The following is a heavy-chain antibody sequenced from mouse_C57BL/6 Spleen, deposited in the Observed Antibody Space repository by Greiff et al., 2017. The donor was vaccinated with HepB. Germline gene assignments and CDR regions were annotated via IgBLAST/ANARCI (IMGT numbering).Heavy chain of an antibody. CDR3: ARDQLGPWFAY. J-gene: IGHJ3*01. CDR1: GYAFSSSW. D-gene: IGHD4-1*02. Sequence: QVQLKESGPELVKPGASVKISCKASGYAFSSSWMNWVKQRPGKGLEWIGRIYPGDGDTNYNGKFKGKATLTADKSSSTAYMQLSSLTSEDSAVYFCARDQLGPWFAYWGQGTLVTVSA. V-gene: IGHV1-82*01. CDR2: IYPGDGDT.